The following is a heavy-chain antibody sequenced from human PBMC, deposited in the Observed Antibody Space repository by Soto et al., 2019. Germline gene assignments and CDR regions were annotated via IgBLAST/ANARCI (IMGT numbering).Heavy chain of an antibody. CDR3: ARWSSGWYGAN. CDR1: GFTVSSNY. J-gene: IGHJ4*02. V-gene: IGHV3-66*01. D-gene: IGHD6-19*01. Sequence: GGSLRLSCXAXGFTVSSNYMSWVRQSPGKGLEWVSVIYSGGTAYYADSVKARFTISRDISKNTVCLQMNSLRAEDTAVYYCARWSSGWYGANWGQGTLVTVSS. CDR2: IYSGGTA.